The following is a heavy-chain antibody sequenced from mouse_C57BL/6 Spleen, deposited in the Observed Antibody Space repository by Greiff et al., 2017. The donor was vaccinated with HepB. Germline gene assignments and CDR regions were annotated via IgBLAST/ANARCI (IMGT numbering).Heavy chain of an antibody. CDR2: IDPENGDT. J-gene: IGHJ4*01. CDR3: TTGGTTVVDTDAMDY. Sequence: EVQLQQSGAELVRPGASVKLSCTASGFNIKDDYMHWVKQRPEQGLEWIGWIDPENGDTEYASKFQGKATITADTSSNTAYLQLSSLTSEDTAVYYCTTGGTTVVDTDAMDYWGQGTSVTVSS. D-gene: IGHD1-1*01. CDR1: GFNIKDDY. V-gene: IGHV14-4*01.